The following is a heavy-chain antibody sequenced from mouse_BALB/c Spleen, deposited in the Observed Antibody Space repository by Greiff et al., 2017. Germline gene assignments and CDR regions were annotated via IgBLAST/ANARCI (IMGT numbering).Heavy chain of an antibody. CDR2: IYPGNVNT. CDR1: GYTFTSYY. Sequence: QVQLQQSGPELVKPGASVRISCKASGYTFTSYYIHWVKQRPGQGLEWIGWIYPGNVNTKYNEKFKGKATLTADKSSSTAYMQLSSLTSEDSAVYFCARSGGYDAMDYWGQGTSVTVSS. V-gene: IGHV1S56*01. D-gene: IGHD1-1*02. J-gene: IGHJ4*01. CDR3: ARSGGYDAMDY.